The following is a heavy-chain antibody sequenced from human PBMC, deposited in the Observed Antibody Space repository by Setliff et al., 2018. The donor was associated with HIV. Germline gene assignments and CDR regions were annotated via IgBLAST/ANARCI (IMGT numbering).Heavy chain of an antibody. Sequence: PSETLSLTCTVSGGSISSYYWSWIRQPAGKGLEWIGRIYSTESINYNPSLRSGVTMSVDRSKNSFSLEVTSVTAADTAIYYCARDFGTFHAFDMWGQGTVVTVSS. J-gene: IGHJ3*02. D-gene: IGHD3-10*01. CDR1: GGSISSYY. V-gene: IGHV4-4*07. CDR3: ARDFGTFHAFDM. CDR2: IYSTESI.